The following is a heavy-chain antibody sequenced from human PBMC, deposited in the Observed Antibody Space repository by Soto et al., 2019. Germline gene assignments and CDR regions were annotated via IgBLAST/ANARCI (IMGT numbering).Heavy chain of an antibody. V-gene: IGHV3-48*01. CDR1: GFTFSSYS. CDR3: ARGLAAAGPKLDY. J-gene: IGHJ4*02. D-gene: IGHD6-13*01. CDR2: ISSATTTI. Sequence: EVQLVESGGGLVQPGGSLRLSCAASGFTFSSYSMNWVRQAPGKGLEWVSYISSATTTIYYADSVKGRFTISRDNAKNSLYLQMTSLRADDTAVYYCARGLAAAGPKLDYWGQGTLVTVSS.